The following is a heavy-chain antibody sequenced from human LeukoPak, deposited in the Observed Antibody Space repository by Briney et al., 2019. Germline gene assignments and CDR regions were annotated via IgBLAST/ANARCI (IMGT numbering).Heavy chain of an antibody. CDR1: GFTFSSYA. Sequence: GGSLRLSCAASGFTFSSYAMSWVRQAPGKGLEWVSAISGSGGSTYYADSVKGPFTISRDNSKNTLYLQMNSLRAEDTAVYYCAKLSGFWSGYYGYWGQGTLVTVSS. CDR3: AKLSGFWSGYYGY. CDR2: ISGSGGST. D-gene: IGHD3-3*01. J-gene: IGHJ4*02. V-gene: IGHV3-23*01.